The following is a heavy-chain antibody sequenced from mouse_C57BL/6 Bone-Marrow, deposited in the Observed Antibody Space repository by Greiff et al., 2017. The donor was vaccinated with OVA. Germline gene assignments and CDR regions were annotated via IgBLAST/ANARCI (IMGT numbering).Heavy chain of an antibody. CDR1: GYTFTSYG. CDR2: IYPRSGNT. Sequence: VKLMESGAELARPGASVKLSCKASGYTFTSYGISWVKQRTGQGLEWIGEIYPRSGNTYYNEKFKGKATLTADKSSSTAYMELRSLTSEDSAVYFCAGDYYGSSRGAYWGQGTLVTVSA. D-gene: IGHD1-1*01. CDR3: AGDYYGSSRGAY. J-gene: IGHJ3*01. V-gene: IGHV1-81*01.